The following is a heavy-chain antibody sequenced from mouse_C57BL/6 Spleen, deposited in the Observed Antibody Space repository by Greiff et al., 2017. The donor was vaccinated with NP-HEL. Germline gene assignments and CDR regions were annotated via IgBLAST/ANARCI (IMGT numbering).Heavy chain of an antibody. Sequence: EVQVVESGGGLVKPGGSLKLSCAASGFTFSSYTMSWVRQTPEKRLEWVATISGGGGNTYYPDSVKGRFTISRDNAKNTLYLQMSSLRSEDTALYYCARHSYYSTYWDFEVWGTGTTVTVSS. V-gene: IGHV5-9*01. CDR3: ARHSYYSTYWDFEV. CDR1: GFTFSSYT. CDR2: ISGGGGNT. J-gene: IGHJ1*03. D-gene: IGHD2-5*01.